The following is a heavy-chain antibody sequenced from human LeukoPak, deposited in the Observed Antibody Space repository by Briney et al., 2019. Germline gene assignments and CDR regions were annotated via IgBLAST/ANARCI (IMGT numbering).Heavy chain of an antibody. D-gene: IGHD3-10*01. V-gene: IGHV3-74*01. CDR1: GFTFSSYW. J-gene: IGHJ4*02. CDR3: TRDITLTRGGRSDY. Sequence: GGSLRLSCTASGFTFSSYWMYWVRQAPGQGLVWVSRISNDGTTTNFAGSVKGRFTISRDNAKNTVYLQMNSLRAEDTAVYYCTRDITLTRGGRSDYWGQGTLVTVSS. CDR2: ISNDGTTT.